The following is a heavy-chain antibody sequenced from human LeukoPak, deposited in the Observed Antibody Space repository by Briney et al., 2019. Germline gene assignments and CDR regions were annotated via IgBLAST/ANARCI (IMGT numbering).Heavy chain of an antibody. CDR2: IWYDGSNK. Sequence: GGSLRLSCAASGFTFRSYGFHWVRQAPGKGLEWVAVIWYDGSNKYYADSVKGRFTFSRDNSKNTVYVEMNSLRAEDTAVYYCTRAGQGSVLDYWGQGTLVTVSS. V-gene: IGHV3-33*01. CDR1: GFTFRSYG. CDR3: TRAGQGSVLDY. D-gene: IGHD2-15*01. J-gene: IGHJ4*02.